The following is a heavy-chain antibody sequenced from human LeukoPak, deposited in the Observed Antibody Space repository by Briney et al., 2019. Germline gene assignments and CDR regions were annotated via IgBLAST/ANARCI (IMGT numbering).Heavy chain of an antibody. CDR1: GGSISSGSYY. CDR2: IYTSGST. D-gene: IGHD6-6*01. Sequence: SETLSLTCTVSGGSISSGSYYWSWIRQPAGKGLEWIGRIYTSGSTNYNPSLKSRVTISVDTSKNQFSLKLSSVTAADTAVYYCAREGTSIAARKADYFDYWGQGTLVTVSS. CDR3: AREGTSIAARKADYFDY. V-gene: IGHV4-61*02. J-gene: IGHJ4*02.